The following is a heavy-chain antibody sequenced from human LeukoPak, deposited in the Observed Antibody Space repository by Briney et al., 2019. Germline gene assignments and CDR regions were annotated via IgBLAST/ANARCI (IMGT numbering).Heavy chain of an antibody. CDR2: IIPIFGTA. D-gene: IGHD4-17*01. J-gene: IGHJ3*02. CDR3: ARDLTTVTGNRGDI. V-gene: IGHV1-69*06. CDR1: GYTFTSYY. Sequence: ASVKVSCKASGYTFTSYYMHWVRQAPGQGLEWMGGIIPIFGTANYAQKFQGRVTITADKSTSTAYMELSSLRSEDTAVYYCARDLTTVTGNRGDIWGQGTMVTVSS.